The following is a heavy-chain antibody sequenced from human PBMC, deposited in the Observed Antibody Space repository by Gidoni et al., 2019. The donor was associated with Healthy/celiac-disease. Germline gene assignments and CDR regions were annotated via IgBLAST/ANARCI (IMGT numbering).Heavy chain of an antibody. CDR1: GFTFSSYG. V-gene: IGHV3-30*18. D-gene: IGHD3-10*01. J-gene: IGHJ4*02. CDR3: AKDMAATNYYFDY. CDR2: ISYDGSNK. Sequence: QVQLVESGGGVVQPGRSLRLSCAASGFTFSSYGMHWVRQAPGKGLEWVAVISYDGSNKYYADSVKGRFTISRDNSKNTLYLQMNSLRAEDTAVYYCAKDMAATNYYFDYWGQGTLVTVSS.